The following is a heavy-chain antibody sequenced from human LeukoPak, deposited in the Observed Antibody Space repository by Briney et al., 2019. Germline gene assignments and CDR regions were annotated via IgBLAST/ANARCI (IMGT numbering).Heavy chain of an antibody. D-gene: IGHD3-22*01. J-gene: IGHJ3*02. CDR3: ARHSVSRDSSAPQSSFDI. Sequence: PSETLSLTCTVSGGSISSYYWSWIRQPPGKGLEWIGYIYYSGSTNYNPSLKSRVTISVDTSKNQFSLKLSSVTAADTAVYYCARHSVSRDSSAPQSSFDIWGQGTMVTVSS. CDR1: GGSISSYY. V-gene: IGHV4-59*08. CDR2: IYYSGST.